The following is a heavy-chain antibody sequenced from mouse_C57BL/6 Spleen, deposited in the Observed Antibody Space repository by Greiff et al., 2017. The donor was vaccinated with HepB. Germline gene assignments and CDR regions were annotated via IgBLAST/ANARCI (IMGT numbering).Heavy chain of an antibody. D-gene: IGHD3-2*02. CDR3: ARGDSSGYVAY. J-gene: IGHJ3*01. Sequence: QVQLQQSGAELVRPGTSVKVSCKASGYAFTNYLIEWVKQRPGQGLEWIGVINPGSGGTNYNEKFKGKATLTADKSSSTAYMQLSSLTSEDSAVYFCARGDSSGYVAYWGQGTLVTVSA. CDR1: GYAFTNYL. CDR2: INPGSGGT. V-gene: IGHV1-54*01.